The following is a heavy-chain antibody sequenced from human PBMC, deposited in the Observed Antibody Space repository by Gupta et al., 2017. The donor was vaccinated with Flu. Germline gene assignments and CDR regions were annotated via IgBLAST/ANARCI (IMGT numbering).Heavy chain of an antibody. D-gene: IGHD6-19*01. CDR2: SYPSGGRT. J-gene: IGHJ4*02. V-gene: IGHV3-23*01. Sequence: RQAPGKGLEWVSSSYPSGGRTYYADSVKGRFTISRDNSKNTLYLQIHTLRAEDSALYYCAKDRTPDSGRDIDYWGQGTLVTVSS. CDR3: AKDRTPDSGRDIDY.